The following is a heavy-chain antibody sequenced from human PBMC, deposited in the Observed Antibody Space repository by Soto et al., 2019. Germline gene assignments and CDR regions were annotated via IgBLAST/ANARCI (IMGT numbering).Heavy chain of an antibody. J-gene: IGHJ6*02. V-gene: IGHV4-4*07. CDR2: VYSTGGT. CDR3: ARDLSGTGLDI. CDR1: GDSIGRFY. D-gene: IGHD1-26*01. Sequence: QVQLHESGPGLVKPSETLSLTCNVSGDSIGRFYWIWIRQSAEKGLEWIGRVYSTGGTAYNPALKGRVTISLDRSNNHVSLEMKSVTPADTAVYFCARDLSGTGLDIWGRGTRVTVSS.